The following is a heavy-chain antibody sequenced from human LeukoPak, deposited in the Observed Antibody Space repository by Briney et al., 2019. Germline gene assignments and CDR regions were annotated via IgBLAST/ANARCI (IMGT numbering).Heavy chain of an antibody. J-gene: IGHJ4*02. Sequence: GGSLRLSCAASGFIFSDYYMTWIRQAPGKGLEWVSYVTSGGGHMYYADSAKGRFTISRDNAKNSLDLQMNSLRAEDTAVYYCARVARYGDYIGGSDYWGQGALVTVSS. CDR1: GFIFSDYY. CDR3: ARVARYGDYIGGSDY. V-gene: IGHV3-11*04. D-gene: IGHD4-17*01. CDR2: VTSGGGHM.